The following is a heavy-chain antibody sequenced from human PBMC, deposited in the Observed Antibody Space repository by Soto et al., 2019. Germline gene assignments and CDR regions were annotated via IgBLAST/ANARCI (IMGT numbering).Heavy chain of an antibody. CDR2: IYYSGST. V-gene: IGHV4-30-4*01. J-gene: IGHJ4*02. D-gene: IGHD6-6*01. CDR1: GGSISSDDYY. Sequence: SETLSLTCTVPGGSISSDDYYWSWIRQPPGKGLEWIGYIYYSGSTSYNPSLKSRLTISLDTSKNQFSLKLSSVSAADTAVYYCARDRSNSPDYFDYWGQGTLVTISS. CDR3: ARDRSNSPDYFDY.